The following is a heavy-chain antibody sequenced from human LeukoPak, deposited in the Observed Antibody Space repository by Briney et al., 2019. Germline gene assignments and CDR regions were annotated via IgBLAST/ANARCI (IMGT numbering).Heavy chain of an antibody. D-gene: IGHD3-22*01. V-gene: IGHV1-3*02. CDR2: SNPDNGWNNDNT. CDR3: ARGGSSGYDFDF. J-gene: IGHJ4*02. Sequence: ASVKVSCKASGYTLTNFAMHWVRQAPGQRLEWMGWSNPDNGWNNDNTKYSQDFQGRVTTTRDTSASIVYMELSSLRSEDMAVYYCARGGSSGYDFDFWGQGTLVTVSS. CDR1: GYTLTNFA.